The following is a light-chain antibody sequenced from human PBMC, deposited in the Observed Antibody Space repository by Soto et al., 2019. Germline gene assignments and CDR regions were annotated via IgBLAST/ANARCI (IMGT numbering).Light chain of an antibody. CDR1: QILSRN. V-gene: IGKV3-15*01. J-gene: IGKJ4*01. CDR2: PAS. CDR3: QQYNHWPPLT. Sequence: LMTQSPATLAVSPGERATLSCRASQILSRNLAWYQQRPGQAPRLLLYPASTRAAGNPDRLIGSGSGTEFTLPISSLQPEDFAVYYCQQYNHWPPLTFGGGTKVESK.